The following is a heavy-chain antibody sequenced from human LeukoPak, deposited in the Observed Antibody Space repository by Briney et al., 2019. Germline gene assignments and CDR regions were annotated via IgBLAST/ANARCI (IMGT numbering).Heavy chain of an antibody. D-gene: IGHD4-17*01. J-gene: IGHJ4*02. Sequence: PSETLSLTCTVSGGSISSYYWSWIRQPPGKGLEWIGYFYYSGSTNYNPSLKSRVSISVDTSKNQFSLKLSSVTTADTAVYYCARGDMTTVTTMGYWGQGTLVTVSS. V-gene: IGHV4-59*01. CDR3: ARGDMTTVTTMGY. CDR1: GGSISSYY. CDR2: FYYSGST.